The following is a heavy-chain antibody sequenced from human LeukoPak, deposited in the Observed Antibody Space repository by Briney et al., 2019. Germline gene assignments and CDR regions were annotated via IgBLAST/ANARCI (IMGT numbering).Heavy chain of an antibody. CDR3: ARVPCGYSYGYGCYYYYGMDV. CDR2: ISGSSGII. CDR1: GFTFNTYT. V-gene: IGHV3-48*01. J-gene: IGHJ6*02. Sequence: GGSLRLSCAAPGFTFNTYTMDWVRQAPGKGLEWVSYISGSSGIIDYADSVRGRFTISRDNAKNSLYLQMSSLRAEDTAVYYCARVPCGYSYGYGCYYYYGMDVWGQGTTVTVSS. D-gene: IGHD5-18*01.